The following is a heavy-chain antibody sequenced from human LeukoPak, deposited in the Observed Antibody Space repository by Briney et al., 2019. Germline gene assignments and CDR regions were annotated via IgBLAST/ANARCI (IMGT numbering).Heavy chain of an antibody. CDR3: AGGRLGYCSSTSCEHYYYYMDV. CDR2: IVAGSGNI. Sequence: SVKVSCKASGFTFTSSAMQWVRQARGQRLEWIGWIVAGSGNINYAQKFQERVTITRDMSTSTAYMELSSLRSEDTAVYYCAGGRLGYCSSTSCEHYYYYMDVWGKGTTVTVSS. J-gene: IGHJ6*03. D-gene: IGHD2-2*01. CDR1: GFTFTSSA. V-gene: IGHV1-58*02.